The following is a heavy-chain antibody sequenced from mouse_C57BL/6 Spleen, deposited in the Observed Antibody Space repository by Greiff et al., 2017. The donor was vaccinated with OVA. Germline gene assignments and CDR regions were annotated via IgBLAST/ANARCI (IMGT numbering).Heavy chain of an antibody. D-gene: IGHD2-3*01. Sequence: VQLQESGPELVKPGASVKISCKASGYAFTSSWMHWVKQRPGKGLEWIGWIYPEAGGTNSNGKFKGTATLTADTSSSTAYMQLSSLTSEDSAVYFCARAVNYDGYSDYWGKGTTLTVSS. J-gene: IGHJ2*01. CDR1: GYAFTSSW. V-gene: IGHV1-82*01. CDR2: IYPEAGGT. CDR3: ARAVNYDGYSDY.